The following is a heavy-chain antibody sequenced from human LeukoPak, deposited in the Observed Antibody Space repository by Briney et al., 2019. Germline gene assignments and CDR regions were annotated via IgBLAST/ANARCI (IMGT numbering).Heavy chain of an antibody. CDR3: ARRRSIAAVGTAWFDP. CDR2: MYYSGTT. CDR1: GGSISSYY. Sequence: SETLSLTCTVSGGSISSYYWSWIRQPPGKGLEWIGYMYYSGTTNYNPSLKSRVTISVDTSKNQFSLKVSSVTAADTAVYYCARRRSIAAVGTAWFDPWGQGILVTVSS. J-gene: IGHJ5*02. D-gene: IGHD6-13*01. V-gene: IGHV4-59*08.